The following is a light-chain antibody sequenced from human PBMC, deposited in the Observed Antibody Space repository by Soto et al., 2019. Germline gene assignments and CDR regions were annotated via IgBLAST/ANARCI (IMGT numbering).Light chain of an antibody. Sequence: QSVLTQPASVSGSPGQSITISCTGTSSDVGGYNHVSWYQHSPGKAPKLILFAVSDRPSGVSHRFSGSKSGNTASLTISGLQDEGEADYYCCSYTSLSTVVFGGGTKVTVL. J-gene: IGLJ2*01. CDR3: CSYTSLSTVV. CDR2: AVS. CDR1: SSDVGGYNH. V-gene: IGLV2-14*01.